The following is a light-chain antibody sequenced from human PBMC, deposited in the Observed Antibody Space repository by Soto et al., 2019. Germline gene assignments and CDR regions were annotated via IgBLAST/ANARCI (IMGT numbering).Light chain of an antibody. CDR2: EVS. V-gene: IGLV2-23*02. Sequence: QSALTQPASVSGSPGQSITISCTGTSSDVGSYNLVSWYQQHPGKAPKLMIYEVSKRPSGVSSRFSGSKSGNTASLTISGLQAEDEADYYCCSYAGSSTAPLYVFRTGSKV. J-gene: IGLJ1*01. CDR3: CSYAGSSTAPLYV. CDR1: SSDVGSYNL.